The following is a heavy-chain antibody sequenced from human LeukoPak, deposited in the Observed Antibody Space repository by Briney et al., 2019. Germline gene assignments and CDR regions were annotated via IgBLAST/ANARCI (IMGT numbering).Heavy chain of an antibody. V-gene: IGHV3-23*01. Sequence: PGGSLRLSCAASGFTFNSYAMSWVRQAPGKGLEWVSAIRGSGGGTYYADSVKGRFTISRDNSKNTLYLQMNSLRAEDTAVYYCARVVYSYGIIDYWGQGTLVTVSS. CDR2: IRGSGGGT. CDR3: ARVVYSYGIIDY. J-gene: IGHJ4*02. CDR1: GFTFNSYA. D-gene: IGHD5-18*01.